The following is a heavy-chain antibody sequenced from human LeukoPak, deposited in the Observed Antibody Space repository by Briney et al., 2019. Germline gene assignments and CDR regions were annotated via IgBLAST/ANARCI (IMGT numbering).Heavy chain of an antibody. Sequence: PSETLSLTCTVSGGSISTTSYYWGWIRQPPGKGQEWIGSIFYTGATYYSPSLKSRVTISVDTSRNQFSLRLTSVIAADTAVYYCARRPYSGNDYFDSWGQGTLVTVSS. V-gene: IGHV4-39*01. CDR3: ARRPYSGNDYFDS. J-gene: IGHJ4*02. CDR2: IFYTGAT. CDR1: GGSISTTSYY. D-gene: IGHD5-12*01.